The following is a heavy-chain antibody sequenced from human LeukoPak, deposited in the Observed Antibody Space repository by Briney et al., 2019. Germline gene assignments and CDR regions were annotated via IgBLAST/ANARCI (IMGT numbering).Heavy chain of an antibody. D-gene: IGHD5-18*01. CDR2: INPNNGGT. V-gene: IGHV1-2*02. J-gene: IGHJ6*02. CDR1: GYTFIGYY. Sequence: ASVKVSCKASGYTFIGYYMHWVRQAPGQGLEWMGWINPNNGGTKYAQKFQGRVTMTRDTSISTAYMELSSLRSDDTAVYYCARALYSYGYYYYGMDVWGQGTTVTVSS. CDR3: ARALYSYGYYYYGMDV.